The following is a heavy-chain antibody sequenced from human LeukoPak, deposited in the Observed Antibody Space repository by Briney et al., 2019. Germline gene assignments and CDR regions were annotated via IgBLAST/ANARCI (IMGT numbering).Heavy chain of an antibody. J-gene: IGHJ4*02. Sequence: SVKVSCKASGDTFSKYAVTWVRQAPGQGLEWMGNIVPVFGTPIYAQKFQGRVTITTDESRTTAYMELSSLRSEDTALYYCASRYTTSRHFDWDVDYWGQETLLTVSS. V-gene: IGHV1-69*05. CDR1: GDTFSKYA. CDR3: ASRYTTSRHFDWDVDY. CDR2: IVPVFGTP. D-gene: IGHD3-9*01.